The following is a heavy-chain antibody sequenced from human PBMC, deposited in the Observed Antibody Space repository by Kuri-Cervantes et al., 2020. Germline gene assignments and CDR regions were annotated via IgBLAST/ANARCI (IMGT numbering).Heavy chain of an antibody. CDR3: ARGVGATRDYYYYYYMDV. CDR1: GGTFSSYA. D-gene: IGHD1-26*01. V-gene: IGHV1-69*13. Sequence: SVKVSCKASGGTFSSYAISWVRQAPGQGLEWMGGIIPIFGTANYAQKFQGRVTITADESTSTAYMELSSLRSDDTAVYYCARGVGATRDYYYYYYMDVWGKGTTVTVSS. J-gene: IGHJ6*03. CDR2: IIPIFGTA.